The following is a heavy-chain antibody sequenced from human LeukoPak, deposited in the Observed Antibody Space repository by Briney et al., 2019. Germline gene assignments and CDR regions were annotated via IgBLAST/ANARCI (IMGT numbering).Heavy chain of an antibody. CDR1: GGSFSGYY. CDR3: ARLYGSGSYYNY. Sequence: SETLSLTCTVYGGSFSGYYWSWIRQPPGQGLEWVGEINHSGSTNYNPSLRSRVTISVDTSKNQFSLKLSSVTAADTAVYYCARLYGSGSYYNYWGQGTLVTVAS. J-gene: IGHJ4*02. D-gene: IGHD3-10*01. V-gene: IGHV4-34*01. CDR2: INHSGST.